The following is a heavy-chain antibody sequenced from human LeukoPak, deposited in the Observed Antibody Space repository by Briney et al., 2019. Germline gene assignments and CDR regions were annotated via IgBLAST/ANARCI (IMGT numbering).Heavy chain of an antibody. CDR2: ISGSGGST. Sequence: GGSLRLSCAASGFTFSSYAMSWVRQAPGKGLEWVSAISGSGGSTYYADSVKGRFTISRDNSKNTLYLQMNSLRAEDTAVYYCARDEIPYSSSWPDAFDIWGQGTMVTVSS. V-gene: IGHV3-23*01. CDR1: GFTFSSYA. D-gene: IGHD6-13*01. CDR3: ARDEIPYSSSWPDAFDI. J-gene: IGHJ3*02.